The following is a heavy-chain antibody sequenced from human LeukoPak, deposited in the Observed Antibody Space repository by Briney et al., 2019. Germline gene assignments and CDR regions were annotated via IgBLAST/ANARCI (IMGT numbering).Heavy chain of an antibody. CDR1: GFTFSRYA. J-gene: IGHJ4*02. V-gene: IGHV3-23*01. Sequence: GGSLRLSCAASGFTFSRYAMSWVRQAPGKGLEWVSAITASGADTYYADSVKGRFTISRDNSKNTLYLQMNSLRAEDTAVYYCARAHVNLFDYWGQGTLVTVSS. CDR3: ARAHVNLFDY. CDR2: ITASGADT. D-gene: IGHD2/OR15-2a*01.